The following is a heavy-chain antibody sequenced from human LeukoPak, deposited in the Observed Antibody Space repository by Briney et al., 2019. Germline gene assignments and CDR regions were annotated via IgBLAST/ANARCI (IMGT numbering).Heavy chain of an antibody. Sequence: PGGSLRLSCVASGFTFDDYAMHWVRQAPGKGLEWVSGISWNSVVIGYADSVKGRFTISRDNSKNTLYLQMNSLRAEDTAVYYCARVIVYYDSSGYYGYYFDYWGQGTLVTVSS. CDR2: ISWNSVVI. CDR1: GFTFDDYA. CDR3: ARVIVYYDSSGYYGYYFDY. D-gene: IGHD3-22*01. J-gene: IGHJ4*02. V-gene: IGHV3-9*01.